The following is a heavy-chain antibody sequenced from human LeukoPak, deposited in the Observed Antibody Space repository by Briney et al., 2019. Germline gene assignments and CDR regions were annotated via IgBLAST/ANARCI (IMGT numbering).Heavy chain of an antibody. CDR1: GDSINTYH. J-gene: IGHJ3*02. CDR3: ASDQSGSHYAPAFDI. D-gene: IGHD1-26*01. V-gene: IGHV4-4*07. CDR2: IYISGNT. Sequence: SETLSLTGTVSGDSINTYHWSWIRQPAGKGLEWIGHIYISGNTNFSPHYSPSLNSRVTMSGDTSKNQFSLKLSSVTAADTAVYYCASDQSGSHYAPAFDIWGQGAMVTVSS.